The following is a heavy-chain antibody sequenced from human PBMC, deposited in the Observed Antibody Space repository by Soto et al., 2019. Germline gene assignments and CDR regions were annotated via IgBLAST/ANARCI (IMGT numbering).Heavy chain of an antibody. V-gene: IGHV3-30*18. CDR1: GFTFSSYG. Sequence: QVQLVESGGGVVQPGRSLRLSCAASGFTFSSYGMHWVRQAPGKGLEWVAVISYDGSNEYYGDSVKGRFTISRDYSKKALYLQMISLRAEDTAVYDCAKRVHSCAGTYSLGCDFWGQGALGTVSS. J-gene: IGHJ4*02. D-gene: IGHD3-10*02. CDR3: AKRVHSCAGTYSLGCDF. CDR2: ISYDGSNE.